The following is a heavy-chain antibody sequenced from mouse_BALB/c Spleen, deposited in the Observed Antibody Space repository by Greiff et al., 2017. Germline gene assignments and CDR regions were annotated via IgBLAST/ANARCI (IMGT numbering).Heavy chain of an antibody. Sequence: EVQGVESGGGLVQPGGSRKLSCAASGFTFSSFGMHWVRQAPEKGLEWVAYISSGSSTIYYADTVKGRFTISRDNPKNTLFLQMTSLRSEDTAMYYCAKDMITRYAMDYWGQGTSVTVSS. J-gene: IGHJ4*01. CDR3: AKDMITRYAMDY. CDR2: ISSGSSTI. V-gene: IGHV5-17*02. CDR1: GFTFSSFG. D-gene: IGHD2-4*01.